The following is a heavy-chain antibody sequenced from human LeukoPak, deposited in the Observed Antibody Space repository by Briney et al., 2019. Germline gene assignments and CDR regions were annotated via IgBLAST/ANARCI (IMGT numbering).Heavy chain of an antibody. V-gene: IGHV3-33*01. D-gene: IGHD1-26*01. J-gene: IGHJ4*02. CDR2: IWNDGSIR. CDR1: GFTFSTYG. Sequence: PGGSLRLPCAASGFTFSTYGLHWVRQAPGKGLEWVAVIWNDGSIRYYADSVKGRFTISRDNSKNTLYLQMNNLRAEDTAVYYCARASGSYDYWGLGTLVTVSS. CDR3: ARASGSYDY.